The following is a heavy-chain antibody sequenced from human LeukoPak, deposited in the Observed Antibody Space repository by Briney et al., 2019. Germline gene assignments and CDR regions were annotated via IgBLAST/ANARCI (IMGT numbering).Heavy chain of an antibody. CDR2: IYYSGST. J-gene: IGHJ6*03. Sequence: PSETLSLTCTVSGGSISSYYWSWIRQPPGKGLEWIGYIYYSGSTNYNPSLKSRVTISVDTSKNQFSLKLSSVTAADTAVYYCAGSYSGSYYYMDVWGKGTTVTISS. D-gene: IGHD1-26*01. CDR3: AGSYSGSYYYMDV. V-gene: IGHV4-59*01. CDR1: GGSISSYY.